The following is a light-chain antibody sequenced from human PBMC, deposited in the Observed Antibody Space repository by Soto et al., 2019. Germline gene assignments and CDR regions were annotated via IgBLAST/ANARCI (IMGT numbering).Light chain of an antibody. CDR3: QQKGT. CDR1: QDISNY. J-gene: IGKJ2*02. V-gene: IGKV1-33*01. Sequence: DIQMTQSPYSLSASVGDRVTITCQASQDISNYLNWYQQKPGKAPKLLIYDASNLETGVPSRFSGSGSGTDFTFTISCLQPEDIATYYCQQKGTFGQGTKLVIK. CDR2: DAS.